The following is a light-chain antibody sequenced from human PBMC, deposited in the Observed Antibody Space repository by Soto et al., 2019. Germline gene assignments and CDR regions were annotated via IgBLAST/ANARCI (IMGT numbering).Light chain of an antibody. CDR1: SSNLGAGYD. CDR2: GNN. Sequence: QSALTQPPSVSGAPWQRVTISCTGSSSNLGAGYDVHWYQQFPGTAPKLLIYGNNNRPSGVPDRFSGSKSGTSASLAITGLQADDEADYYCQSYDISLSGSVVFGGGTKLTVL. J-gene: IGLJ2*01. CDR3: QSYDISLSGSVV. V-gene: IGLV1-40*01.